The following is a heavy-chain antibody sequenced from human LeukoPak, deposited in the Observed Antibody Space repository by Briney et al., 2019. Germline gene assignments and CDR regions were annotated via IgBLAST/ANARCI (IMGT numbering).Heavy chain of an antibody. CDR1: GGSISSSSYY. CDR2: IYYSGST. J-gene: IGHJ3*02. CDR3: ARAGERGKNGYDDAFDI. D-gene: IGHD6-13*01. V-gene: IGHV4-39*07. Sequence: SETLSLTCTVSGGSISSSSYYWGWIRQPPGKGPEWIGSIYYSGSTYYNPSLKSRVTISVDTSRNQFSLKLSSVTAADTAMYYCARAGERGKNGYDDAFDIWGQGTMVTVSS.